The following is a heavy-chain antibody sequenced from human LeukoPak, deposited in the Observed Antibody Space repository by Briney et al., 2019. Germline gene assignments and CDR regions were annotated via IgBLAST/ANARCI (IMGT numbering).Heavy chain of an antibody. Sequence: PSETLSLTCTVSGGSISSGGYYWSWIRQHPGKGLEWIGYIYYSGSTYYNPSLKSRVIISVDTSKNQFSLKLSSVTAADTAVYYCARVGCSGGSCYSKSYYFDYWGQGTLVTVSS. CDR3: ARVGCSGGSCYSKSYYFDY. D-gene: IGHD2-15*01. J-gene: IGHJ4*02. CDR1: GGSISSGGYY. V-gene: IGHV4-31*03. CDR2: IYYSGST.